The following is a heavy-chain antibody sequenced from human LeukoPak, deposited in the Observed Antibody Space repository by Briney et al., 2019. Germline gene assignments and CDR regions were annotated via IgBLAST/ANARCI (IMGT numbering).Heavy chain of an antibody. CDR2: ISAYNGNT. D-gene: IGHD6-19*01. CDR3: ARDGAVAGSGSSGY. V-gene: IGHV1-18*01. J-gene: IGHJ4*02. CDR1: GGTFSSYG. Sequence: ASVKVSCKASGGTFSSYGISWVRQAPGQGLEWMGWISAYNGNTNYAQKLQGRVTMTTDTSTSTAYMELRSLRSDDTAVYYCARDGAVAGSGSSGYWGQGTLVTVSS.